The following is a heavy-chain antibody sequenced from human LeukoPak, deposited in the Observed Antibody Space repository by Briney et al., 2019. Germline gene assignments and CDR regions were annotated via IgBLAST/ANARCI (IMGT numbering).Heavy chain of an antibody. CDR2: IYYTGST. Sequence: SETLSLTCTVSGGSISSYYWSWIRQPPGKGLEWIGYIYYTGSTDYNPSLKSRVTILVDTSKNQFSLRLSSVTAADTAVYYCARDSNGYNYAFDIWGQGTMVTVSS. V-gene: IGHV4-59*01. CDR3: ARDSNGYNYAFDI. J-gene: IGHJ3*02. CDR1: GGSISSYY. D-gene: IGHD5-24*01.